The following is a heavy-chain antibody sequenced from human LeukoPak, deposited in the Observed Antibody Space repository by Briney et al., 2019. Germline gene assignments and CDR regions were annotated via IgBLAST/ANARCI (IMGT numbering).Heavy chain of an antibody. CDR2: SHSGGST. V-gene: IGHV4-4*09. CDR1: GGTINGYY. Sequence: SETLSLTCSVSGGTINGYYWSWIRQPPGKGLEWIAYSHSGGSTMFDPSRKSRVTISVDTSKDQVALKLNRVNAPDTAVYYCARHGVDVTTIPDYSYYYMDVWGKGTTVTVS. CDR3: ARHGVDVTTIPDYSYYYMDV. D-gene: IGHD3-3*01. J-gene: IGHJ6*03.